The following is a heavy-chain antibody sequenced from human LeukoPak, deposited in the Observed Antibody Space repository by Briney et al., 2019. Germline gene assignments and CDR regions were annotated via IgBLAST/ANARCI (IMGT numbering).Heavy chain of an antibody. CDR3: ARGRELRYFDY. D-gene: IGHD1-26*01. J-gene: IGHJ4*02. CDR2: INHSGST. V-gene: IGHV4-34*01. Sequence: NTSETLSLTCAVYGGSFSGYYWSWIRQPPGKGLEWIGEINHSGSTNYNPSLKSRVTISVDTSKNQFSLKLSSVTAADTAVYYCARGRELRYFDYWGQGTLVTVSS. CDR1: GGSFSGYY.